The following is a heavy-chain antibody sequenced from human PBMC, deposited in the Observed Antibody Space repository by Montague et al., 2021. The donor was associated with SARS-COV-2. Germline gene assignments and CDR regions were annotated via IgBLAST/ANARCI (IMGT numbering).Heavy chain of an antibody. V-gene: IGHV1-24*01. CDR3: TTYSISGVVIYAFAF. CDR1: GYSLSQTT. D-gene: IGHD3-3*01. J-gene: IGHJ3*01. CDR2: FDPQDDET. Sequence: SVKVSCKVSGYSLSQTTIHWVRQAPGKGLEWMGSFDPQDDETVYTQTLQGRVAMTADSSTETAYMELTNLTSDDTAVYYCTTYSISGVVIYAFAFWGQGTMVTVSS.